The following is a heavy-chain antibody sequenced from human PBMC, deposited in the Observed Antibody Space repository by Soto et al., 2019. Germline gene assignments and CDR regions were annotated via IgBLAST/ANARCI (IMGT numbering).Heavy chain of an antibody. CDR1: GFTFSSYS. D-gene: IGHD6-19*01. CDR3: ARAGGIAVAGPN. V-gene: IGHV3-21*01. J-gene: IGHJ4*02. Sequence: EVQLVESGGGLVKPGGSLRLSCAASGFTFSSYSMNWVRQAPGKGLEWVSSISSSSSYIYYADSVKGRFTISRDNAKNSLYLQMNSLRAEDTAVYYCARAGGIAVAGPNWGQGTLVTVSS. CDR2: ISSSSSYI.